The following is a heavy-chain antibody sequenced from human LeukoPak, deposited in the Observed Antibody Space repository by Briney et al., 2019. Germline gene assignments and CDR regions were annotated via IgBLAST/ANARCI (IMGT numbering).Heavy chain of an antibody. D-gene: IGHD4-23*01. CDR3: ARLHDYGGNSGTWFDP. CDR1: GGTFSSYA. Sequence: ASVKVSCKASGGTFSSYAISWVRQAPGQGLEWMGGIIPIFGTANYAQKFQGRVTITADKSTSTAYMELSSLRSEDTAVYYCARLHDYGGNSGTWFDPWGQGTLVTVSS. V-gene: IGHV1-69*06. CDR2: IIPIFGTA. J-gene: IGHJ5*02.